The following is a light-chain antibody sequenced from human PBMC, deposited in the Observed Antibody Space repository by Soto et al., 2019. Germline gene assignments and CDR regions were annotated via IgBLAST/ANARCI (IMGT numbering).Light chain of an antibody. CDR1: QSIGRW. J-gene: IGKJ4*01. Sequence: DIQMTQSPSTLSTSVGDRVSITCRASQSIGRWLAWYQQKPVRVPKLLIYDASSLESGVPSRFSGSGFETEFTLTISGLQPDDFATYYCQQYTSYSARLTFGGGTKVDI. CDR2: DAS. V-gene: IGKV1-5*01. CDR3: QQYTSYSARLT.